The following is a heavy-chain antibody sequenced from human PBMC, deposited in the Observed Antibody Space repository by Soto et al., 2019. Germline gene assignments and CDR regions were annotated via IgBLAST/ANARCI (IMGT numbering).Heavy chain of an antibody. CDR2: IYHSGST. CDR1: GGSISSSNW. D-gene: IGHD3-10*01. V-gene: IGHV4-4*02. J-gene: IGHJ4*02. CDR3: ARSVITMVRGVTIGYFDY. Sequence: PSETLSLTCAVSGGSISSSNWWSWDCQPPGKGQEWIGEIYHSGSTNYNPSLKSRVTISVDKSKNQFSLKLSSVTAADTAVYYCARSVITMVRGVTIGYFDYWGQGTLVTVSS.